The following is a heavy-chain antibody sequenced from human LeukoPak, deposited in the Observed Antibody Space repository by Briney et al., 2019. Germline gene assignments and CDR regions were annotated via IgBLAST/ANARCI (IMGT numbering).Heavy chain of an antibody. CDR2: MNSDGSSI. Sequence: GGSLRLSCAASGFTFSSYWMHWVRQAPGKGLVWVSRMNSDGSSISYADSVKGRFTISRDNAKNTLYLQMDSLRAEDTAVYYCARVSSSWAYFEGWGQGTLVTVSS. CDR1: GFTFSSYW. D-gene: IGHD6-13*01. CDR3: ARVSSSWAYFEG. V-gene: IGHV3-74*01. J-gene: IGHJ4*02.